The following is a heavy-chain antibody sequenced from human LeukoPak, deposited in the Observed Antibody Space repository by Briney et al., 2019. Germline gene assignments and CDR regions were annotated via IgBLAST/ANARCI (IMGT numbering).Heavy chain of an antibody. J-gene: IGHJ3*01. D-gene: IGHD2-8*02. V-gene: IGHV3-9*01. Sequence: SLRLSCVASGFSFDDYTMHWVRQAPGKGLEWVSRISWDSDNIEYADSVKGRFTISRDNTKNLLYLEMNSLRAEDTAFYYCGKDLYDYTGLGGAFDVWGQGTLVTVSS. CDR2: ISWDSDNI. CDR3: GKDLYDYTGLGGAFDV. CDR1: GFSFDDYT.